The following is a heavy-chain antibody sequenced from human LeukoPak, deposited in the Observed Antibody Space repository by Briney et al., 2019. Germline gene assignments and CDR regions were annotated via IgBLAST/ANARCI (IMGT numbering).Heavy chain of an antibody. CDR3: ARLRYYYDSSGYYRDY. CDR1: GGSISSGSYY. Sequence: SQTLSLTCTVSGGSISSGSYYWSWIRQPAGKGLEWIGRICSSGSTNYNPSLKSRVTISVDTSKNQFSLKLSSVTAADTAVYYCARLRYYYDSSGYYRDYWGQGTLATVSS. J-gene: IGHJ4*02. CDR2: ICSSGST. D-gene: IGHD3-22*01. V-gene: IGHV4-61*02.